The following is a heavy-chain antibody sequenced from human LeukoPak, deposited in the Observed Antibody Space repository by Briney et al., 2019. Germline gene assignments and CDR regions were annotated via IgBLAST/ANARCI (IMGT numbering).Heavy chain of an antibody. CDR2: IDPSDSYT. CDR1: GGSFTSYW. Sequence: GESLRISCKGSGGSFTSYWISWVRQMPGKGLEWMGRIDPSDSYTNYSPSFQGHVTISADKSISTAFLQWSSLKASDTALYYCARRAYYGSGSYPFDPWGQGTLVTVSS. CDR3: ARRAYYGSGSYPFDP. D-gene: IGHD3-10*01. V-gene: IGHV5-10-1*01. J-gene: IGHJ5*02.